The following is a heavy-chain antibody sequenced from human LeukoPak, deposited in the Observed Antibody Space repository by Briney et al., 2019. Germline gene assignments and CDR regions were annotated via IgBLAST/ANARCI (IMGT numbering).Heavy chain of an antibody. CDR3: AKEGGYNSYYFDY. CDR1: GFTFSSYA. Sequence: GGSLRLSCAASGFTFSSYAMHWVHQAPGKGLEWVAVISYDGSNKYYADSVKGRFTISRDNSKNTLYLQMNSLRAEDTAVYYCAKEGGYNSYYFDYWGQGTLVTVSS. J-gene: IGHJ4*02. D-gene: IGHD5-24*01. V-gene: IGHV3-30-3*01. CDR2: ISYDGSNK.